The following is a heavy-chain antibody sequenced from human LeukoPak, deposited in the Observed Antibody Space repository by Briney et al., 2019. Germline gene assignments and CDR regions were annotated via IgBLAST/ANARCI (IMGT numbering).Heavy chain of an antibody. J-gene: IGHJ4*02. CDR1: GFTFSSYS. D-gene: IGHD4-17*01. CDR2: ISSSSSYI. V-gene: IGHV3-21*01. Sequence: GGSLRLSCAASGFTFSSYSMNWVRQAPGKGLECVSSISSSSSYIYYADSVKGRFTISRDNAKNSLYLQMNSLRAEDTAVYYCARSHDYGDYVVDYWGQGTLVTVSS. CDR3: ARSHDYGDYVVDY.